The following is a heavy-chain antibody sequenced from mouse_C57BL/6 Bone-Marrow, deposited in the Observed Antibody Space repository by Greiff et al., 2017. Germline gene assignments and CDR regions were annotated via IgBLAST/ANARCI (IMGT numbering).Heavy chain of an antibody. CDR2: INSDGGST. CDR3: ARLSTASDWYFDV. V-gene: IGHV5-2*01. J-gene: IGHJ1*03. CDR1: EYEFPSHD. Sequence: EVMLVESGGGLVQPGESLKLSCESNEYEFPSHDLSWVRKTPEKRLELVAAINSDGGSTYYPDTMERRFIISRDNTKKTLYLQMSSLRSEDTALYYCARLSTASDWYFDVWGTGTTVTVSS. D-gene: IGHD1-2*01.